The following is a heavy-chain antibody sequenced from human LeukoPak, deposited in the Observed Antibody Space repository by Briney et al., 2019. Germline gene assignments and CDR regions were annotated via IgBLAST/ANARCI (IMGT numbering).Heavy chain of an antibody. Sequence: GGSLRLSCAASGFTFSSYSMNWVRQAPGRGLEWVSYISSSSSTIYYADSVKGRFTISRDNAKNSLYLQMNSLRAEDTAVYYCVTIFGVVANYWGQGTLVTVSS. CDR2: ISSSSSTI. CDR1: GFTFSSYS. D-gene: IGHD3-3*01. CDR3: VTIFGVVANY. V-gene: IGHV3-48*01. J-gene: IGHJ4*02.